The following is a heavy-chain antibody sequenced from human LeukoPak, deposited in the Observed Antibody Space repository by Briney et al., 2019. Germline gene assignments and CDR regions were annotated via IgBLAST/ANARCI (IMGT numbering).Heavy chain of an antibody. V-gene: IGHV4-61*02. CDR2: IYTSGST. CDR3: AREPAGYSYGLFDY. CDR1: GGSISSGSYY. J-gene: IGHJ4*02. Sequence: PSQTLSLTCTVSGGSISSGSYYWSWIRQPAGKGLEWIGRIYTSGSTNYNPSLKSRVTISVDTSKNQFSLKLSSVTAADTAVYYCAREPAGYSYGLFDYWGQGTLVTVSS. D-gene: IGHD5-18*01.